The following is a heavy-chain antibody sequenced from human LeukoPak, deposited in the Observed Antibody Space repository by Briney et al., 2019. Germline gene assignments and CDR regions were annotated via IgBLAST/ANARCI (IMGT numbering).Heavy chain of an antibody. J-gene: IGHJ5*02. CDR2: IYYSGST. CDR3: ASVVPAVNWFDP. V-gene: IGHV4-59*01. D-gene: IGHD2-2*01. Sequence: SETLSLTCTVSGGSISSYYWSWIRQPPGKGLEWIGYIYYSGSTNYNPSLKSRVTISVDTSKNQFSLKLSSVTAADTAVYYCASVVPAVNWFDPWGQGTPVTVSS. CDR1: GGSISSYY.